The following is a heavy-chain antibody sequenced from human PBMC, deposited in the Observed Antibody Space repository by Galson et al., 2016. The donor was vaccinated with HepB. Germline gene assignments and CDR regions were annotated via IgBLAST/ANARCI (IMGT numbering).Heavy chain of an antibody. J-gene: IGHJ4*02. Sequence: SLRLSCAASGFSFRDYTMHWVRQAPGKGLEWVSLIKKDGTTTYYADSVKGRFTISRDNSKYSLYLQMNSLRTEDTALYYCAKPYCTNGVCNTGWYFDYWGQGTLV. V-gene: IGHV3-43*01. CDR1: GFSFRDYT. D-gene: IGHD2-8*01. CDR3: AKPYCTNGVCNTGWYFDY. CDR2: IKKDGTTT.